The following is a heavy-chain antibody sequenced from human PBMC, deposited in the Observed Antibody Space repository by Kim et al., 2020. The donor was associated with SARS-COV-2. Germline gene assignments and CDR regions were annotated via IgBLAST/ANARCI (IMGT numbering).Heavy chain of an antibody. CDR3: ARDDYGSSFDAFDI. V-gene: IGHV3-33*01. D-gene: IGHD4-17*01. CDR2: IWYDGSNK. CDR1: GFTFSSYG. Sequence: GGSLRLSCAASGFTFSSYGMHWVRQAPGKGLEWVAVIWYDGSNKYYADSVKGRFTISRDNSKNTLYLQMNSLRAEDTAVYYCARDDYGSSFDAFDIWGQGTTVTVSS. J-gene: IGHJ3*02.